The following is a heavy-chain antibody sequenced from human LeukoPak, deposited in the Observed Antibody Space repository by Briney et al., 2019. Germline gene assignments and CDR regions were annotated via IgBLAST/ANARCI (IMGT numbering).Heavy chain of an antibody. Sequence: SETLSLTCTVSGGSISSYYWSWIRQPPGKGLEWIWYIYYSGSTNYNPSLKSRVTISVDTSKNQFSLKLSSVTAADTAVYYCARSVVVPTAIGDWFDPWGQGTLVTVSS. CDR1: GGSISSYY. J-gene: IGHJ5*02. D-gene: IGHD2-2*01. V-gene: IGHV4-59*01. CDR2: IYYSGST. CDR3: ARSVVVPTAIGDWFDP.